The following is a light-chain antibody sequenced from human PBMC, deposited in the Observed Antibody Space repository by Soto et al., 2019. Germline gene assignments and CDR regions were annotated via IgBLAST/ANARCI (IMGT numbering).Light chain of an antibody. J-gene: IGLJ2*01. CDR1: SSDVGGYNY. CDR2: DVD. Sequence: QSALTQPRSVSGSPGQSVTISCTGTSSDVGGYNYVSWLQQHPGKAPKLMIYDVDKRPSGVPDRFSGSKSGNTASLTISGLQAEDEADYYCCSYAGGCTLVFGGGTKLTVL. V-gene: IGLV2-11*01. CDR3: CSYAGGCTLV.